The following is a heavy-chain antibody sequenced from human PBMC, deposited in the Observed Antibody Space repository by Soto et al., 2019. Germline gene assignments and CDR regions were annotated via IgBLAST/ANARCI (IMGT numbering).Heavy chain of an antibody. J-gene: IGHJ4*02. D-gene: IGHD3-16*01. CDR1: GFTFSDVC. Sequence: EVQLVESGGGLVKPGGSLRLSCAASGFTFSDVCMTWVRQAPGKGLEWVGRVKSKSDGGTVDDAAPGEGRFIISRDNSSSKMSTQMERLKLVGTTVYYSMSPSWGRRTVDYWGQETLGTVSS. CDR3: MSPSWGRRTVDY. CDR2: VKSKSDGGTV. V-gene: IGHV3-15*01.